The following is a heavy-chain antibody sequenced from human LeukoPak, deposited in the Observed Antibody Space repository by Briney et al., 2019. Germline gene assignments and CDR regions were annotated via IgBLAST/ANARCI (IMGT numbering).Heavy chain of an antibody. CDR1: GFPFSSYL. V-gene: IGHV3-30*02. Sequence: PGGSLRLSCAASGFPFSSYLMHWVRQAPGKGLEWLTIIKHDGINKYYADSVKGRFTVSRDNSKNTMYLQMNSLRVEDTAVYYCAKDSQHFIVVVPAAEARGYFDLWGRGTLVTVSS. CDR3: AKDSQHFIVVVPAAEARGYFDL. CDR2: IKHDGINK. D-gene: IGHD2-2*01. J-gene: IGHJ2*01.